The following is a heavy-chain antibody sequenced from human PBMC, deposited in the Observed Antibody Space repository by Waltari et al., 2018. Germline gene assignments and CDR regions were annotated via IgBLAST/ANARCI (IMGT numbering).Heavy chain of an antibody. V-gene: IGHV3-23*01. Sequence: EVQLLESGGGLVQPGGSLSLSCQASGFTSLTHAINWVRQAPGKGLGWVSSISVSDATYYADSVKGRFTVSRDYSDNTIHLQMDSLRADDTAVYFCAKPFYNWDDPLHSWGQGAPVTVSS. J-gene: IGHJ1*01. CDR2: ISVSDAT. CDR1: GFTSLTHA. CDR3: AKPFYNWDDPLHS. D-gene: IGHD1-20*01.